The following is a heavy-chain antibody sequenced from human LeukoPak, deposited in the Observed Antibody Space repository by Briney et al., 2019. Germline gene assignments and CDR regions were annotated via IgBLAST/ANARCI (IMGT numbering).Heavy chain of an antibody. CDR2: INNNGGPT. Sequence: PGGSLRLSCAASGFTFSSYAMHWVRQPPGKGLEYASAINNNGGPTYYANSVKGRFTISRDNSNNTLYLQMGSLRAEDMAVYYCARALGSGRRHDAFDIWGQGTMVTVSS. V-gene: IGHV3-64*01. CDR1: GFTFSSYA. J-gene: IGHJ3*02. D-gene: IGHD2-15*01. CDR3: ARALGSGRRHDAFDI.